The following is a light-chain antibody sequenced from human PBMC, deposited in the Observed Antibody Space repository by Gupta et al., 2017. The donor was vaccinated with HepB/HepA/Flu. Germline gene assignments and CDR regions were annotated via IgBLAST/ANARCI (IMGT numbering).Light chain of an antibody. CDR2: DAS. J-gene: IGKJ4*01. CDR3: QTRNNLVS. CDR1: QSVNTY. V-gene: IGKV3-11*01. Sequence: IVLTQSPATLSVSPGETATLSCRDSQSVNTYLAWYQQKRGQAPRLIIDDASTRATGVTARFSGSGEGKDFTLTSSRRENEDFAVYYLQTRNNLVSFGRGTKGE.